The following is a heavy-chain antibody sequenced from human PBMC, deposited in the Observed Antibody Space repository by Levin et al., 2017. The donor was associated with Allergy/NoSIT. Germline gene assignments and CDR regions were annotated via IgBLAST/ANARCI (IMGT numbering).Heavy chain of an antibody. D-gene: IGHD6-13*01. J-gene: IGHJ4*02. CDR1: GGSIRRSSYY. Sequence: RASETLSLTCNVSGGSIRRSSYYWGWIRQPPGRGLEWIGSIYYSGSTYYNSFFKSRVTISVDTSKNQFSLKLSSVTAADTAVYYCARDQDVGIAANWGQGTLVTVSS. CDR3: ARDQDVGIAAN. V-gene: IGHV4-39*07. CDR2: IYYSGST.